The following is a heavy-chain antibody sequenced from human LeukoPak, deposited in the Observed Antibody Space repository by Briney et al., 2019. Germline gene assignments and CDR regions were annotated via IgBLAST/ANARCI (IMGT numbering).Heavy chain of an antibody. CDR2: IKQDGSEK. Sequence: GGSLRLSCAASGFPFSNYWMYWVRQAPGKGLEWVANIKQDGSEKYYVDSVRGRFTISRDNAENSLYLQMNSLRAEDTAVYYCARDRSTDFWSGYYTNYFDYWGQGTLVTVSS. J-gene: IGHJ4*02. CDR1: GFPFSNYW. D-gene: IGHD3-3*01. CDR3: ARDRSTDFWSGYYTNYFDY. V-gene: IGHV3-7*01.